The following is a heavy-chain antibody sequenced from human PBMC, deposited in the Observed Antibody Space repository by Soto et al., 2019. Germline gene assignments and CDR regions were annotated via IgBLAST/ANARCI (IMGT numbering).Heavy chain of an antibody. Sequence: QLQLQESGPGLVKPSETLSLTCTVSGGSISSSSYYWGWIRQPPGKGLEWIGSIYYSGSTYYNPSLKSRVTISVDTSKNQFSRKLSSVTAADTAVYYCARLLAARINAFDIWGQGTMVTVSS. J-gene: IGHJ3*02. CDR1: GGSISSSSYY. CDR2: IYYSGST. CDR3: ARLLAARINAFDI. D-gene: IGHD6-6*01. V-gene: IGHV4-39*01.